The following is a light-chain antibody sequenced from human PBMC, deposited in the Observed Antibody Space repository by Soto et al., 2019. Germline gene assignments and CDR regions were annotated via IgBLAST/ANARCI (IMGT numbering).Light chain of an antibody. Sequence: QSVLTQPPSVSAAPGQKVTISCSGSSSNIGNNYVSWYQQLPGTAPKLLIYENNKRPSGIPDRFSGSKSGTSATLGITGLQTGDEADYNCGTWDSSLSAGPYVFGTGTKVTVL. CDR2: ENN. CDR1: SSNIGNNY. V-gene: IGLV1-51*02. CDR3: GTWDSSLSAGPYV. J-gene: IGLJ1*01.